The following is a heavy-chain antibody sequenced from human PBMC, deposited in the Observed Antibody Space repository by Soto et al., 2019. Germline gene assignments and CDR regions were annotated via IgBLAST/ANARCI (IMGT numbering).Heavy chain of an antibody. Sequence: QVVLQESGPGLVKPSETLSLTCSVSGRSITSYYWSWVRQPPGKGLEWIGYIYDNGITSQNPSLKSRVNMSAETSQNQFYLKMKSVTGADTAVYYCARTYDSNGYANEFDSWGQGILVTVTS. V-gene: IGHV4-59*12. CDR1: GRSITSYY. J-gene: IGHJ4*02. CDR2: IYDNGIT. CDR3: ARTYDSNGYANEFDS. D-gene: IGHD3-22*01.